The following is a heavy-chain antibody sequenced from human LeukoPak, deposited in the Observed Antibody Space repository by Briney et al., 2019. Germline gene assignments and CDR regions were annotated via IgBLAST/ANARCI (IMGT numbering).Heavy chain of an antibody. CDR2: IYYSGST. V-gene: IGHV4-39*07. J-gene: IGHJ4*02. CDR3: AKGVKQIVVVTAQHYLDY. Sequence: PSETLSLTCTVSGGSISSSSYYWGWIRQPPGKGLEWIGSIYYSGSTYYNPSLKSRVTISVDTSKNQFSLKLSSVTAADTAVYYCAKGVKQIVVVTAQHYLDYWGQGTLVTVSS. CDR1: GGSISSSSYY. D-gene: IGHD2-21*02.